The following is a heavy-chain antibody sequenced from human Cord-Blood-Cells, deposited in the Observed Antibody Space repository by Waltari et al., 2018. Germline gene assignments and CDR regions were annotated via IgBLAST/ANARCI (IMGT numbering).Heavy chain of an antibody. CDR2: INHSGST. J-gene: IGHJ4*02. Sequence: QVQLQQWGAGLLKPSATLSLTCAVYGGSFSGSYWSWIRQPPGKGLEWIGEINHSGSTNYNPSLKSRVTISVDTSKNQFSLKLSSVTAADTAVYYCARSVSSSSGYYFDYWGQGTLVTVSS. V-gene: IGHV4-34*01. CDR3: ARSVSSSSGYYFDY. CDR1: GGSFSGSY. D-gene: IGHD6-6*01.